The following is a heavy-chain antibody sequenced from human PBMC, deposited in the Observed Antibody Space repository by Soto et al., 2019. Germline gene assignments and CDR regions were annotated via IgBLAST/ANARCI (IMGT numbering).Heavy chain of an antibody. Sequence: SETLSLTCTVSGVSISSGDYYWSWIRQTPGKGLEWIGSIFYSGSTTYNPSLKSRVTISVDTSKNQFSLKLSSVTAADTAVYYCARVYGDYLDYWGQGTLVTVSS. CDR2: IFYSGST. D-gene: IGHD4-17*01. CDR3: ARVYGDYLDY. J-gene: IGHJ4*02. CDR1: GVSISSGDYY. V-gene: IGHV4-61*08.